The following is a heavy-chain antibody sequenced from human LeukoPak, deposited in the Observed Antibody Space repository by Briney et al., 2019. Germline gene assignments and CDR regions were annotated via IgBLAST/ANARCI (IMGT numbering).Heavy chain of an antibody. Sequence: ASVTVSCKASGYTFTGYYMHWVRQAPGQGLEWMGLINPNSGGTNYAQKFQGRVTMTRDTSISTAYMELSRLRSDDTAVYYCARVFEDYDSSGYSYDYWGQGTLVTVSS. D-gene: IGHD3-22*01. CDR2: INPNSGGT. CDR3: ARVFEDYDSSGYSYDY. J-gene: IGHJ4*02. V-gene: IGHV1-2*02. CDR1: GYTFTGYY.